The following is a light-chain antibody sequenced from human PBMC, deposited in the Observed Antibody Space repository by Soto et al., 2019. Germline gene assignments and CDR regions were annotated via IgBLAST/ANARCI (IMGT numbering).Light chain of an antibody. Sequence: QSALTQPASVSGSPGQSITISCTGTSSDVGGYNYVSWYQHHPGKAPRLMIYEVSNRPSGVSDRFSASKSGNTASLTISGLLAEDEADYYCSSYTSISTYVFGTGTKLTVL. CDR2: EVS. J-gene: IGLJ1*01. V-gene: IGLV2-14*01. CDR1: SSDVGGYNY. CDR3: SSYTSISTYV.